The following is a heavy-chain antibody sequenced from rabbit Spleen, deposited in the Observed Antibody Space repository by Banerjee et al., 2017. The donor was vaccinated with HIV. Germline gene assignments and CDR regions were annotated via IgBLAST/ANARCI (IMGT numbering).Heavy chain of an antibody. V-gene: IGHV1S40*01. J-gene: IGHJ4*01. D-gene: IGHD6-1*01. Sequence: QSLEESGGDLVKPGASLTLTCKASGFDVSSRYYMCWVRQAPGKGLELIACIDTTSVNTADATWAKGRFPISKPSSTTVTLQMTSLTAADTATYFCARGEHFSVGFSAFAIYLDLWGPGTLVTVS. CDR1: GFDVSSRYY. CDR2: IDTTSVNT. CDR3: ARGEHFSVGFSAFAIYLDL.